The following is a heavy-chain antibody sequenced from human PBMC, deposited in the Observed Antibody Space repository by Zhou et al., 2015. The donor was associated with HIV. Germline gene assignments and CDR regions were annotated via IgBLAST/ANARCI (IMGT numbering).Heavy chain of an antibody. D-gene: IGHD1/OR15-1a*01. CDR3: AEEAQQRGMDV. Sequence: GGTIYAQKFQGRVTMTRDTSINTAYMELTSLRSGDTAVYYCAEEAQQRGMDVWGQGTTVTVSS. CDR2: GGT. J-gene: IGHJ6*02. V-gene: IGHV1-2*02.